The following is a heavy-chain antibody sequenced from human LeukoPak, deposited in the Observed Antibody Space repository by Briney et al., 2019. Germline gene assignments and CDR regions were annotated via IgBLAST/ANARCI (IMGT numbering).Heavy chain of an antibody. CDR1: GYTFTSYD. CDR2: MNPNSGNT. Sequence: GASVKVSCKASGYTFTSYDINWVRQATGQGLEWMGWMNPNSGNTGYVQKFQGRVTMTRNTSISTAYMELSSLRSEDTAVYYCARGQSSSGYYDFWSGYYLVDYWGQGTLVTVSS. CDR3: ARGQSSSGYYDFWSGYYLVDY. J-gene: IGHJ4*02. D-gene: IGHD3-3*01. V-gene: IGHV1-8*01.